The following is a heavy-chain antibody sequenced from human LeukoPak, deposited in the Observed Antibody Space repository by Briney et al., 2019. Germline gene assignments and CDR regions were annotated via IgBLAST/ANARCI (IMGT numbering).Heavy chain of an antibody. J-gene: IGHJ4*02. CDR3: ARGPVGHYYDSCGFFYFDY. CDR2: IWYDGSNK. D-gene: IGHD3-22*01. V-gene: IGHV3-33*01. Sequence: GGSLRLSCAASGFTFSSYGMHWVRQAPGKGLEWVAVIWYDGSNKYYVDSVKGRFTVSRDNSKNTLYLQMNSLRAEDTAVYYCARGPVGHYYDSCGFFYFDYWGQGTLVTVSS. CDR1: GFTFSSYG.